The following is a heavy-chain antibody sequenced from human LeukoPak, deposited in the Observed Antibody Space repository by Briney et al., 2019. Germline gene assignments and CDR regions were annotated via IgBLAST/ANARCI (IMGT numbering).Heavy chain of an antibody. CDR2: ISGSGGST. D-gene: IGHD2/OR15-2a*01. CDR1: GFTFSSYA. J-gene: IGHJ6*02. CDR3: ARELRSHYYYYGMDV. V-gene: IGHV3-23*01. Sequence: GGSLRLSCAASGFTFSSYAMSWVRQAPGKGLEWVSAISGSGGSTYYADSVKGRFTISRDNSKNTLYLQMNSLRAEDTAVYYCARELRSHYYYYGMDVWGQGTTVTVSS.